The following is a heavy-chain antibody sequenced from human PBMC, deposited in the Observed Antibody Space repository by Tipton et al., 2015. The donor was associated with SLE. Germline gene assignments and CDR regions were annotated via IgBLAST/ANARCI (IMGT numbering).Heavy chain of an antibody. CDR3: ARRVSAAGLRG. CDR2: INHSGST. CDR1: GGSFSGYY. D-gene: IGHD6-13*01. Sequence: TLSLTCAVYGGSFSGYYWSWIRQPPGKGLEWIGEINHSGSTNYNPSLKSRVTISVNTSKNQFSLKLSSVTAADTAVYYCARRVSAAGLRGWGQGTLVTVSS. V-gene: IGHV4-34*01. J-gene: IGHJ4*02.